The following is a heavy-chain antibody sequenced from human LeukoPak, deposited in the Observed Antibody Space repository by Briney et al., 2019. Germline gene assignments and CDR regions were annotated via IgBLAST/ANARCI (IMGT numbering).Heavy chain of an antibody. D-gene: IGHD2-2*01. V-gene: IGHV1-2*02. CDR2: INPNSGGT. CDR3: ARDPFYCSSTSCFYGMDV. J-gene: IGHJ6*02. Sequence: GASVKVSCKASGYTFTGYYMHWVRQAPGQGLEWMGWINPNSGGTNYAQKFQGRVTKTRDTSISTAYMELSRLRSDDTAVYYCARDPFYCSSTSCFYGMDVWGQGTTVTVSS. CDR1: GYTFTGYY.